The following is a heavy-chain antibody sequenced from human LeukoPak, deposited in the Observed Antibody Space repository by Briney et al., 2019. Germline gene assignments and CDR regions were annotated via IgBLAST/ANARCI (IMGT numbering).Heavy chain of an antibody. CDR3: ARARHVDIVATIMDY. J-gene: IGHJ4*02. CDR2: INPNSGGT. CDR1: GYTFTGYY. V-gene: IGHV1-2*02. D-gene: IGHD5-12*01. Sequence: ASVKVSCKASGYTFTGYYMHWVRQAPGQGLEWMGWINPNSGGTNYAQKFQGRVTMTTDTSTSTAYMELRSLRSDDTAVYYCARARHVDIVATIMDYWGQGTLVTVSS.